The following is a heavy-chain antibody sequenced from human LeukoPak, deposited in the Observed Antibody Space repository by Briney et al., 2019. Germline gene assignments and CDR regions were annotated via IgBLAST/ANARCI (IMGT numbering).Heavy chain of an antibody. J-gene: IGHJ4*02. D-gene: IGHD3-10*01. Sequence: PSETLCLTCTVSGGSISTYYWSWNRQPPGKELEWIGNIYYSGSTIYNPSLKSRVTISVDTSKNQFSLKLSSVTAADTAVYYCARHVPWFGDFDYWGQGTLVTVSS. CDR2: IYYSGST. V-gene: IGHV4-59*08. CDR3: ARHVPWFGDFDY. CDR1: GGSISTYY.